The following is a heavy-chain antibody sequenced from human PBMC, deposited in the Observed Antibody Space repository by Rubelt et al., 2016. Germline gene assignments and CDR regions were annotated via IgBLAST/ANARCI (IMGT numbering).Heavy chain of an antibody. Sequence: QVQLVQSGAEVKRPGASVKVSCKASGYPFATYAMHWVRQAPGQRLEWMGWIDDGNVDTKYSINLQGRVTFTRDTSASTAYMELSSLRSEDSAVYYCARFALPAVTTAYYYYALDVWGQGTTVTVSS. V-gene: IGHV1-3*01. CDR1: GYPFATYA. CDR2: IDDGNVDT. D-gene: IGHD4-17*01. J-gene: IGHJ6*02. CDR3: ARFALPAVTTAYYYYALDV.